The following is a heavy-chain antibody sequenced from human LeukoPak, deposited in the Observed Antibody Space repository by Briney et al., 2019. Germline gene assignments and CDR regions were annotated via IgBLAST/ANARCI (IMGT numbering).Heavy chain of an antibody. CDR2: IYPGDSDT. J-gene: IGHJ4*02. D-gene: IGHD2-15*01. Sequence: GASLKISCRGSDSIFTSSWIGWVRQVPGKGLEWMGIIYPGDSDTRYSPSFQGQVTISADKAISTAYLQWSSLKGSYTAMYYLARGTELLRFDYWGQGTLVTVSS. V-gene: IGHV5-51*01. CDR3: ARGTELLRFDY. CDR1: DSIFTSSW.